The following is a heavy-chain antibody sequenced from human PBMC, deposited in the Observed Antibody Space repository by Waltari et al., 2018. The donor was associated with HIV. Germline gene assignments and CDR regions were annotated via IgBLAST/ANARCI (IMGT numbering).Heavy chain of an antibody. J-gene: IGHJ4*02. CDR1: GFTFTTFW. D-gene: IGHD3-16*01. Sequence: EVRLVESGGGLVQPGGSLRISCAASGFTFTTFWMSWVRQAPGKGLEWLANIKQDGSEKYYVDSVKGRFSISRDNTKNSLFLHMKNLAVEDTAVYYCARAQGGGGLNDYWGQGTLVIVSS. CDR2: IKQDGSEK. CDR3: ARAQGGGGLNDY. V-gene: IGHV3-7*01.